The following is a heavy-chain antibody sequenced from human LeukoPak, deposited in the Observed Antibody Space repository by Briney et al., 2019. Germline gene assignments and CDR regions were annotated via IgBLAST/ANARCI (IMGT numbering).Heavy chain of an antibody. CDR2: INHSGST. Sequence: SETLSLTCAVYGGSFSGYYWSWIRQPPGKGLEWIGEINHSGSTNYNPSLKSRVTISVDTSKNQFSLKLSSVTAADTAVYYRARIYSYPDDDWFDPWGQGTLVTVSS. D-gene: IGHD5-18*01. J-gene: IGHJ5*02. CDR3: ARIYSYPDDDWFDP. V-gene: IGHV4-34*01. CDR1: GGSFSGYY.